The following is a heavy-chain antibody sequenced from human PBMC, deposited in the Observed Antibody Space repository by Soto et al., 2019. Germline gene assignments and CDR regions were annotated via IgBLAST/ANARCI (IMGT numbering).Heavy chain of an antibody. J-gene: IGHJ5*02. CDR3: ARDSHDNSNYLSNWFDP. D-gene: IGHD4-4*01. CDR1: GGSISSGDYY. CDR2: IYYSGST. V-gene: IGHV4-30-4*01. Sequence: QVQLQESGPGLVKPSQTLSLTCTVSGGSISSGDYYWSWIRQPPGKGLEWIGYIYYSGSTYYNPSRKSRVTILVDTSKNQFSLKLSSVTAADTAVYYCARDSHDNSNYLSNWFDPWGQGTLVTVSS.